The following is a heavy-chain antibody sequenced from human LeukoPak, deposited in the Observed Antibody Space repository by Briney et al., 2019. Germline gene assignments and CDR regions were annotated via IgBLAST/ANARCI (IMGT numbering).Heavy chain of an antibody. Sequence: PSETLSLTCTVSGASISSYYWTWIRQPPGKGLEWIGYVYYSGSTNLNPSLKSRVSISLDTSKNQFSLRLSSVTAADTAVYYCAREGTAGTNLNWFDPWGQGTLVTVSS. CDR1: GASISSYY. D-gene: IGHD1-1*01. J-gene: IGHJ5*02. CDR2: VYYSGST. CDR3: AREGTAGTNLNWFDP. V-gene: IGHV4-59*01.